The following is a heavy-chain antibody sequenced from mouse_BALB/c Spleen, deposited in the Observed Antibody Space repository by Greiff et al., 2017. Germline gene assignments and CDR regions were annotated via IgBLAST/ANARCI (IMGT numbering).Heavy chain of an antibody. CDR3: ARWMITNLDY. D-gene: IGHD2-4*01. V-gene: IGHV5-6-3*01. J-gene: IGHJ2*01. CDR2: INSNGGST. CDR1: GFTFSSYG. Sequence: EVMLVESGGGLVQPGGSLKLSCAASGFTFSSYGMSWVRQTPDKRLELVATINSNGGSTYYPDSVKGRFTISRDNAKNTLYLQMSSLKSEDTAMYYCARWMITNLDYWGQGTTLTVSS.